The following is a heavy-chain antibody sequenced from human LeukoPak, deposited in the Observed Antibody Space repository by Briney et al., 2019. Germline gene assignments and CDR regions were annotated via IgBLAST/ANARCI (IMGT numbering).Heavy chain of an antibody. V-gene: IGHV1-18*01. Sequence: ASVKVSCKASGYTFTSYGISWVRQAPGQGLEWMGWISAYNGNTNYAQKLQGRVTMTTDTSTSTAYMELRSLRSDDTAVYYCARHEPYSGYDWARLHWFDPWGQGTLVTVSS. CDR3: ARHEPYSGYDWARLHWFDP. J-gene: IGHJ5*02. CDR1: GYTFTSYG. CDR2: ISAYNGNT. D-gene: IGHD5-12*01.